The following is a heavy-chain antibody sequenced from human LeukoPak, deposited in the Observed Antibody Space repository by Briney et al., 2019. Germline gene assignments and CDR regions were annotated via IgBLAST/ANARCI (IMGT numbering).Heavy chain of an antibody. CDR1: GYTFTGYY. D-gene: IGHD1-26*01. Sequence: ASVKVSCKASGYTFTGYYMHWVRQAPGQGLEWMGSINPNSGGTNYAQKFQGRVTMTRDTSISTAYMELSRLRSDDTAVYYCARVRGEGSYSFFDYWGQGTLVTVSS. CDR3: ARVRGEGSYSFFDY. V-gene: IGHV1-2*02. J-gene: IGHJ4*02. CDR2: INPNSGGT.